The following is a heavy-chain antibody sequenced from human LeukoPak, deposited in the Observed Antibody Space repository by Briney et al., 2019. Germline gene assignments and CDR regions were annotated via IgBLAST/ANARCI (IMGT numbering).Heavy chain of an antibody. CDR1: GFTFSSYW. D-gene: IGHD3-16*01. Sequence: GGSLRLSRAASGFTFSSYWMHWVRQAPGKGLVWVSRINTDGSTTTYADSVKGRFTISRDNAKNTLYLQMDSLRAEDRAVYYCARDLGACPDYWGRGTLVTVSS. J-gene: IGHJ4*02. CDR2: INTDGSTT. V-gene: IGHV3-74*01. CDR3: ARDLGACPDY.